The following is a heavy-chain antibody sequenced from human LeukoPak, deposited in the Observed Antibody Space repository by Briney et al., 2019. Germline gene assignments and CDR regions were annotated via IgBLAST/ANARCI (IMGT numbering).Heavy chain of an antibody. J-gene: IGHJ4*01. CDR1: GGSINNFY. V-gene: IGHV4-59*08. Sequence: PSETLSLTCTVAGGSINNFYWSWIRQSPGEGLEWIGYVHSSGGTDYNPSLRSRVSMSADTSKSQLSLRLTSVTAADTAVYFCARHDEECPGEYCFLLSFDYWGPGALVTVSS. CDR3: ARHDEECPGEYCFLLSFDY. CDR2: VHSSGGT. D-gene: IGHD2-8*02.